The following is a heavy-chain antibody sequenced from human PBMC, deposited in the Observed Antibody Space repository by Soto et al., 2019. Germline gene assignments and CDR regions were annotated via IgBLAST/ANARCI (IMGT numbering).Heavy chain of an antibody. J-gene: IGHJ4*02. Sequence: PAGSLRLSCAASGFTFSSYALSWVRQAPGKGLEWVSTISGSGASTYYADSVKGRFTISRDNSKNTLYLQMNSLRAEDTAVYYCAKDHDFWSAIDYWGQGTLVTVSS. CDR1: GFTFSSYA. V-gene: IGHV3-23*01. D-gene: IGHD3-3*01. CDR3: AKDHDFWSAIDY. CDR2: ISGSGAST.